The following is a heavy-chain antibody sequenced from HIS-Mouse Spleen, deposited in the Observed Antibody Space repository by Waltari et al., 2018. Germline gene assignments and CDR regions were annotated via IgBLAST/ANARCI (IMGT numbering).Heavy chain of an antibody. CDR1: GYTFTSYD. D-gene: IGHD1-26*01. V-gene: IGHV1-8*01. CDR2: KNPIRGNT. CDR3: ARGSSSGSYWYYYYGMDV. J-gene: IGHJ6*02. Sequence: QVQLVQSGAEVKKPGASVKVSCKASGYTFTSYDINWVRQATGQGLEWMGGKNPIRGNTGYAQKFQGRVTMTRNTSISTAYMELSSLRSEDTAVYYCARGSSSGSYWYYYYGMDVWGQGTTVTVSS.